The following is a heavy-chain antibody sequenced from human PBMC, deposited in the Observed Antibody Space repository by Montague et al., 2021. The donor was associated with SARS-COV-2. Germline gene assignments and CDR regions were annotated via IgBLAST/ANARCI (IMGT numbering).Heavy chain of an antibody. CDR3: ARDDYTPGDYYYYYGMDV. CDR2: IYHSGST. CDR1: GYSISSGYY. J-gene: IGHJ6*02. V-gene: IGHV4-38-2*02. Sequence: SETLSLTCTVSGYSISSGYYWGWIRQPPGKGPEWIGSIYHSGSTYYNPSLKSRVTISVDTSKNQFSLKLSSVTAADTAVYYCARDDYTPGDYYYYYGMDVWGQGTTVTVS. D-gene: IGHD4-11*01.